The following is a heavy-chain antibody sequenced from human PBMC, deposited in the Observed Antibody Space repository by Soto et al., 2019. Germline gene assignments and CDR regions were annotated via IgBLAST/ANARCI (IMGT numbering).Heavy chain of an antibody. J-gene: IGHJ6*03. CDR3: ARAPTGGRITIFGVVRRTYYMDV. Sequence: SETLSLTCAVYGGSFSGYYWSWIRQPPGKGLEWIGEINHSGSTNYNPSLKSRITISVDTSKNQFSLKLSSVTAADTAVYYCARAPTGGRITIFGVVRRTYYMDVWGKGTTVTVSS. D-gene: IGHD3-3*01. V-gene: IGHV4-34*01. CDR2: INHSGST. CDR1: GGSFSGYY.